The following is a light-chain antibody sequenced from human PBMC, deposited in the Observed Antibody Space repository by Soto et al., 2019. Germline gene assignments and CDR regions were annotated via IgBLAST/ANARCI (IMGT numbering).Light chain of an antibody. J-gene: IGKJ1*01. V-gene: IGKV3-20*01. CDR3: QQYGNSPQT. CDR1: QSLSNNIY. CDR2: GAS. Sequence: EIVLTQSPGTLSLSPGERATLSCRASQSLSNNIYLSWYQQRPGHTPRLLIYGASSRATSLPNRCSGSGSGTFFPLTISRLEPEYFALYYCQQYGNSPQTFGQGTKVEIK.